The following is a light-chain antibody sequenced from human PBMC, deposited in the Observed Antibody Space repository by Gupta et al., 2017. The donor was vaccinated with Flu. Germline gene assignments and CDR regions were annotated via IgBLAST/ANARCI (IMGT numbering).Light chain of an antibody. Sequence: TLSLSPGERATLSCRASQSVSSRYLAWYQQKPGQAPRLLIYGASSRAAGIPDRFSGSGSGTDFTLTISRLEPEEFAVYYCQQFGGSPLYTFGQGTKLEIK. CDR3: QQFGGSPLYT. CDR1: QSVSSRY. CDR2: GAS. V-gene: IGKV3-20*01. J-gene: IGKJ2*01.